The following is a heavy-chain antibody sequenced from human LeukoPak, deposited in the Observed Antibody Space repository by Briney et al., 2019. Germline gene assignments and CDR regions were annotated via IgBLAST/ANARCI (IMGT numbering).Heavy chain of an antibody. CDR3: ARVVDYGDYDY. Sequence: GASVKVSCKASGGTFSSYAISWVRQAPGQGLEWMGGIIPIFGTANYAQKFQGRVTMTTDTSTSTAYMELRSLRSDDTAVYYCARVVDYGDYDYWGQGTLVTVSS. CDR1: GGTFSSYA. J-gene: IGHJ4*02. V-gene: IGHV1-69*05. CDR2: IIPIFGTA. D-gene: IGHD4-17*01.